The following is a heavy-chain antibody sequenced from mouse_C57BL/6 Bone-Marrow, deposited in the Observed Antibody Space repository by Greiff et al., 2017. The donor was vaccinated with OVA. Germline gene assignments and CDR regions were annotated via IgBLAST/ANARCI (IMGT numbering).Heavy chain of an antibody. V-gene: IGHV1-55*01. J-gene: IGHJ1*03. CDR1: GYTFTSYW. CDR2: IYPGSGST. D-gene: IGHD2-4*01. Sequence: QVQLKQPGAELVKPGASVKMSCKASGYTFTSYWITWVKQRPGQGLEWIGDIYPGSGSTNYNEKFKSKATLTVDTSSSTAYMQLSSLTSEDSAVYYCARGGLRHWYFDVWGTGTTVTVSS. CDR3: ARGGLRHWYFDV.